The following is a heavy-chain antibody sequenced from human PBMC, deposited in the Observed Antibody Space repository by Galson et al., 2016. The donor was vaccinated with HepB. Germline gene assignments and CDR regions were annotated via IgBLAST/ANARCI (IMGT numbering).Heavy chain of an antibody. Sequence: SLRLSCAASGFTFSHYAMAWVRQAPGKGLEWVSTIGGGGGNTHYADSVKGRFTISRDNSKNTLYLQMNSLRVEDTAVYYCAKLDCGRDCPRDNWGQGTQVTVS. CDR2: IGGGGGNT. CDR1: GFTFSHYA. V-gene: IGHV3-23*01. J-gene: IGHJ4*02. CDR3: AKLDCGRDCPRDN. D-gene: IGHD2-21*02.